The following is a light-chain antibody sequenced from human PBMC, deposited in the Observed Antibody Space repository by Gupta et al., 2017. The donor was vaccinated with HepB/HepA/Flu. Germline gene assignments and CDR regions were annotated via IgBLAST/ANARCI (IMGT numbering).Light chain of an antibody. CDR2: DVN. V-gene: IGLV2-23*02. Sequence: HSSLTQPAPGSGSPGPSITTSCTGTRNDIGGCEVVSWYQQNPGQAPKLLIYDVNKRPSGVANRFSGSKSGNTAALTICGLEAEDEADYYCCSYEGNSAPWVFGAGTTLTVV. CDR1: RNDIGGCEV. CDR3: CSYEGNSAPWV. J-gene: IGLJ3*02.